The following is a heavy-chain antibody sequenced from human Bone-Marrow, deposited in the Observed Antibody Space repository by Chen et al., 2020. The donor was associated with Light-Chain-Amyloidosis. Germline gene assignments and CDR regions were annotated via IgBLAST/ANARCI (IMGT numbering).Heavy chain of an antibody. J-gene: IGHJ3*02. CDR2: IIPIFGTA. Sequence: QVQLVQSGAEVKKPGSSVKVSCKASGGTFSSYAISWVRQAPGQGLEWMGGIIPIFGTANYAQKFQGRVTITADESTSTAYMELSSLRSGDTAVYYCARDPDYYDSSGYYRDAFDIWGQGTMVTVSS. CDR3: ARDPDYYDSSGYYRDAFDI. CDR1: GGTFSSYA. V-gene: IGHV1-69*01. D-gene: IGHD3-22*01.